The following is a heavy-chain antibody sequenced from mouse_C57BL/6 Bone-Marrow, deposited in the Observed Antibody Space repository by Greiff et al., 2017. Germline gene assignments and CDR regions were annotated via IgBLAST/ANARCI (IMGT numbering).Heavy chain of an antibody. J-gene: IGHJ2*01. V-gene: IGHV2-4*01. CDR1: GFSLPSSG. CDR3: AKITTLVATDFDY. CDR2: IWSGGNT. D-gene: IGHD1-1*01. Sequence: QVQLQQSGPGLVPPSQSLSITCTVSGFSLPSSGVHWVRQPPRKVLEWLGVIWSGGNTAYNAAFISRLSLSQDTSKSQVFSKMNSLQADDTAIYYSAKITTLVATDFDYWGQGTTLTVSS.